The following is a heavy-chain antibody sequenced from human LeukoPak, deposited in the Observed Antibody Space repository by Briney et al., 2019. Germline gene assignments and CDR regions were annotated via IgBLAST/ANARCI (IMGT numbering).Heavy chain of an antibody. D-gene: IGHD6-13*01. J-gene: IGHJ4*02. Sequence: GGSLRLSCAASGFTFTTYAMHWVRQAPGKGLEWVAVVSYDGSYKYYADSVKDRFAFSRDNSKNTLYLQMNSLRAEDTAVYFCARSAAPGTWLLDYWGQGTLVTVSS. CDR3: ARSAAPGTWLLDY. CDR1: GFTFTTYA. V-gene: IGHV3-30*09. CDR2: VSYDGSYK.